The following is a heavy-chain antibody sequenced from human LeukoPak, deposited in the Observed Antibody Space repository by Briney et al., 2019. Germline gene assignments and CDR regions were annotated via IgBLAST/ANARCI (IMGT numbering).Heavy chain of an antibody. CDR2: ISYDGSNK. D-gene: IGHD3-22*01. CDR3: AKDGASNDSSGYYGDY. CDR1: GFTFSSYG. J-gene: IGHJ4*02. V-gene: IGHV3-30*18. Sequence: GGSLRLSCAASGFTFSSYGMHWVRQAPGKGLEWVAVISYDGSNKYYADSVKGRFTISRDNSKNTLYLQMTSLRAEDTAVYYCAKDGASNDSSGYYGDYWGQGTLVTVSS.